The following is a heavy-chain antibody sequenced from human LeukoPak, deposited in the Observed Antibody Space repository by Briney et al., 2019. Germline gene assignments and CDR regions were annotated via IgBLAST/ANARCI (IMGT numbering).Heavy chain of an antibody. CDR1: GFTFSSYG. Sequence: GGSLRLSCAASGFTFSSYGMHWVRQAPGKGLEWVANIKQDGSEKYYVDSVKGRFTIPRDNAKNSLYLQMNSLRDEDTAVYYCARDPYSGSYGDYYYYYMDVWGKGTTVTISS. D-gene: IGHD1-26*01. CDR2: IKQDGSEK. V-gene: IGHV3-7*01. CDR3: ARDPYSGSYGDYYYYYMDV. J-gene: IGHJ6*03.